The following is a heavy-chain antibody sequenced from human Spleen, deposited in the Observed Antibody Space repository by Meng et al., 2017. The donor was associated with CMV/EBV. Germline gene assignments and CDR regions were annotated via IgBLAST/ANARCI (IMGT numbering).Heavy chain of an antibody. V-gene: IGHV3-30-3*01. J-gene: IGHJ5*01. CDR1: CFIFSRNA. D-gene: IGHD1-20*01. CDR2: ISYDGSDK. CDR3: AKSLTEAGTWFDS. Sequence: PSCFIFSRNAIPWVRQAPAKGLEWVTVISYDGSDKYYADSVKGRFTISRDNSKNTLYLQMNSLRAEDTAVYFCAKSLTEAGTWFDSWGQGTLVTVSS.